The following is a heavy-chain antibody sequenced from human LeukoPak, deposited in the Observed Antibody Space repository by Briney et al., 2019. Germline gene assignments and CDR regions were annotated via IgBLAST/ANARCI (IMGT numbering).Heavy chain of an antibody. D-gene: IGHD4-17*01. CDR3: ARDSDYGDYINDY. J-gene: IGHJ4*02. Sequence: ASVKVSCKASAYTFTVYYMHWVRQAPGQGLEWMGWINPNSGGTNYAQKFQGRVTMTRDTSISTAYMELSRLRSDDTAVYYCARDSDYGDYINDYWGQGTLVTVSS. CDR2: INPNSGGT. CDR1: AYTFTVYY. V-gene: IGHV1-2*02.